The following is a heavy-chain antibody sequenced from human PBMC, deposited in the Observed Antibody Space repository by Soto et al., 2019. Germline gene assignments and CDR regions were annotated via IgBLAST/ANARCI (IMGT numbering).Heavy chain of an antibody. V-gene: IGHV3-23*01. CDR2: ISGSGGST. CDR1: WVTISGYG. D-gene: IGHD2-15*01. CDR3: AKAERYCRGGRCYTPAHAFDI. Sequence: AVVSSRLWSGASWVTISGYGGSWVRPAPRKGLEGFSAISGSGGSTYDADSVKGRFTISRDNSKNTLYLQMTSLRAEATAVYYCAKAERYCRGGRCYTPAHAFDICGNGTPVSAS. J-gene: IGHJ3*02.